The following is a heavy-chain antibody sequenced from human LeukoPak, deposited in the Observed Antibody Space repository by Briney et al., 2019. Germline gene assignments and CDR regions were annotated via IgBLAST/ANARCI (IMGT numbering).Heavy chain of an antibody. CDR3: ARLITGATTAFDI. Sequence: SETLSLTCSVSGGSISGYYWTWIRQPAGKGLEWIGRVYTSGSTHYNPSLKTRLTMSVDTSKNQFSLKLSSVTAADTAVYYCARLITGATTAFDIWGQGTMVTGSS. J-gene: IGHJ3*02. CDR2: VYTSGST. V-gene: IGHV4-4*07. CDR1: GGSISGYY. D-gene: IGHD1-7*01.